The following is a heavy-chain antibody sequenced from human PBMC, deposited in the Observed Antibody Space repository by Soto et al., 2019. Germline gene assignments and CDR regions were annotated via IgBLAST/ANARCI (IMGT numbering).Heavy chain of an antibody. CDR2: MYNTGST. J-gene: IGHJ6*02. V-gene: IGHV4-59*01. CDR1: GGSSSGYY. Sequence: SENLCLTCTVSGGSSSGYYGRWIRQPTGKGLEWIGYMYNTGSTVYNPSFKSRVTISVDTSKNQFSLKLNSVTAADTAVYYCARVLWGYCGTDCYPLDVWGQGTTVTVS. D-gene: IGHD2-21*02. CDR3: ARVLWGYCGTDCYPLDV.